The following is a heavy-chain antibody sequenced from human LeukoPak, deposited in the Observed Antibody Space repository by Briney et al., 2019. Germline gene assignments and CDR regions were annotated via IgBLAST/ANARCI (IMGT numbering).Heavy chain of an antibody. CDR3: ARDRVGATA. D-gene: IGHD1-26*01. V-gene: IGHV4-34*01. Sequence: PSETLSLTCALYGGSFNDYYWNWIRQPPGKGLEWIGSIYYSGSTYYNPSLKSRVTISVDTSKNQFSLKLSSVTAADTAVYYCARDRVGATAWGQGTLVTVSS. CDR1: GGSFNDYY. J-gene: IGHJ5*02. CDR2: IYYSGST.